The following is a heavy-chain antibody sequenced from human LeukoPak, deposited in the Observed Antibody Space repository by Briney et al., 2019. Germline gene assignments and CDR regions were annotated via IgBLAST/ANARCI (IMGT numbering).Heavy chain of an antibody. CDR3: ARAPDKYDPWSGYVFGY. J-gene: IGHJ4*02. CDR1: GGTFSSYA. Sequence: SVKVSCKASGGTFSSYAISWVRQAPGQGLEWMGGIIPIFGTANYAQKFQGRVTITADESTSTAYMELSSLRSEDTAVYYCARAPDKYDPWSGYVFGYWGQGTLVTVSS. V-gene: IGHV1-69*13. CDR2: IIPIFGTA. D-gene: IGHD5-12*01.